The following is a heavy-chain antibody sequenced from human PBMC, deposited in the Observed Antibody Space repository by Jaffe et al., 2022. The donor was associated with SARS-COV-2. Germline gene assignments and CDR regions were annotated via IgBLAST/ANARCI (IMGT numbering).Heavy chain of an antibody. CDR1: GYTFTTYT. CDR2: INTNTGNP. V-gene: IGHV7-4-1*02. J-gene: IGHJ6*03. Sequence: QVQLVQSGSELKKPGASVKVSCRASGYTFTTYTVNWVRQAPGQGLEWMGWINTNTGNPTYAQGFTGRFVFSLDTSVSTADLQISSLKAEDTAVYYCARLLTDNYYYYYMDVWGKGTTVTVSS. CDR3: ARLLTDNYYYYYMDV.